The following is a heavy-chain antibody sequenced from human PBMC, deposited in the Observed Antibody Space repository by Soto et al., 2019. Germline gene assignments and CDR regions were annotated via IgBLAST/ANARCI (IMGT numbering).Heavy chain of an antibody. V-gene: IGHV3-7*03. D-gene: IGHD6-13*01. J-gene: IGHJ4*02. Sequence: VQLVESGGGLVMPGESLRLSCAASGFTFSDHYMSWIRQAPGKGLEWVANIKQDGSEKYYVDSVKGRFTISRDNAKNSLYLQMNSLRAEDTAVYYCARDPAAAGPYYFDYWGQGTLVTVSS. CDR1: GFTFSDHY. CDR2: IKQDGSEK. CDR3: ARDPAAAGPYYFDY.